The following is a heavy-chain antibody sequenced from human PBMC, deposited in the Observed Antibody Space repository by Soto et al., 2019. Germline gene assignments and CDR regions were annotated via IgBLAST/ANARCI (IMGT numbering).Heavy chain of an antibody. V-gene: IGHV1-8*01. CDR1: GYTFTSYD. CDR2: MNPNSGNT. J-gene: IGHJ4*02. D-gene: IGHD5-18*01. Sequence: ASVKVSCKASGYTFTSYDINWVRQATGQGLEWMGWMNPNSGNTGYAQKFQGRVTMTRNTSISTAYMELSSLRSEDTAVYYCARTASPRGYSYGGDFDYWGQGTLVTVSS. CDR3: ARTASPRGYSYGGDFDY.